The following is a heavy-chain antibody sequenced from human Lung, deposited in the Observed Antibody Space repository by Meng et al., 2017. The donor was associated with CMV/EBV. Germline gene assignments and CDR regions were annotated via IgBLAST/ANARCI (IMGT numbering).Heavy chain of an antibody. D-gene: IGHD2-2*01. CDR2: IYYSGST. CDR3: ARDRAAIGYYYYVMDV. V-gene: IGHV4-59*01. Sequence: GSLRLSCTVSGHPITTYYWSWIRQPPGKGLEWIEYIYYSGSTNYNPSLRSRVSISVDTSKNQFSLELSSVTAADTAIYYCARDRAAIGYYYYVMDVWGHGTTVTVSS. J-gene: IGHJ6*02. CDR1: GHPITTYY.